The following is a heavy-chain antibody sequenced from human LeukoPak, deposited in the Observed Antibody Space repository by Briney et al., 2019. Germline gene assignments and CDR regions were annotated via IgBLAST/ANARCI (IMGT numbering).Heavy chain of an antibody. CDR3: ARDLVTVTKGFDI. V-gene: IGHV4-59*11. CDR1: GDSISSHY. CDR2: ISYIGTT. J-gene: IGHJ3*02. Sequence: SETPSLTCTVSGDSISSHYWTWIRQPPGKGLEWIGYISYIGTTNYNPSLKSRVTISIDTSKNQFSLKLSSVTAADTAVYYCARDLVTVTKGFDIWGQGTMDSVSS. D-gene: IGHD4-17*01.